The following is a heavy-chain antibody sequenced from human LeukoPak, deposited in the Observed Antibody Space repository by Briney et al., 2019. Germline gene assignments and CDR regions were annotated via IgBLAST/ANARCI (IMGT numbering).Heavy chain of an antibody. CDR3: ARVGGYLRGYFDY. Sequence: GGSLRLSCAASGFTVSGNYMSWVRQAPGKGLEWVSVIYSGGSTYYADSVKGRFTISRDNSKNTLYLQMNSLRAEDTAVYYCARVGGYLRGYFDYWGQGTLVTVSS. V-gene: IGHV3-66*01. CDR1: GFTVSGNY. CDR2: IYSGGST. J-gene: IGHJ4*02. D-gene: IGHD5-12*01.